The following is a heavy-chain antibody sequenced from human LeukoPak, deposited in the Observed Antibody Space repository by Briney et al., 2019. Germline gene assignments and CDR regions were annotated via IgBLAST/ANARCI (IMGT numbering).Heavy chain of an antibody. CDR1: GFTFSSYS. CDR3: ASKHYYGSGSYYNGGIGY. V-gene: IGHV3-21*01. Sequence: GGSLRLSCAASGFTFSSYSMNWVRQAPGKGLEWVSSISSSSSYIYYADSVKGRFTISRDNAKNSLYLQMNSLRAEDTAVYYCASKHYYGSGSYYNGGIGYWGQGTLVTVSS. J-gene: IGHJ4*02. D-gene: IGHD3-10*01. CDR2: ISSSSSYI.